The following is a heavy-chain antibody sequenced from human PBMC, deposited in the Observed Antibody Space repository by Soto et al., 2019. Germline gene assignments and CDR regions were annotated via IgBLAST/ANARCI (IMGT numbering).Heavy chain of an antibody. J-gene: IGHJ4*02. V-gene: IGHV3-30-3*01. D-gene: IGHD2-15*01. CDR2: ISFDGSNE. Sequence: QVQLVESGGGVVQPGRSLRLSCAASGFTFSDYAMHWVRQAPGKGLESVTLISFDGSNEYYADSVKGRFCISRDNSKNTLYLQMNSLIAEDTAVYYCVSGTTRKTGATHFDYWGQGALVTVSS. CDR3: VSGTTRKTGATHFDY. CDR1: GFTFSDYA.